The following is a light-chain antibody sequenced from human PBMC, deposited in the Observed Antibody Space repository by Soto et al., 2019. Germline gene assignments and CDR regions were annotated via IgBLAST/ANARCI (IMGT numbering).Light chain of an antibody. CDR3: QQYNAYPWT. V-gene: IGKV1-5*01. CDR2: DAS. Sequence: DIQMTQSPSTLSASVGDRVTITCRASQSINNWLAWYQQKPGKAPKILISDASSLERVVLSSFSGSGSGTAFTLTITSPQPDDFTTYFCQQYNAYPWTFGHGTKVEIK. CDR1: QSINNW. J-gene: IGKJ1*01.